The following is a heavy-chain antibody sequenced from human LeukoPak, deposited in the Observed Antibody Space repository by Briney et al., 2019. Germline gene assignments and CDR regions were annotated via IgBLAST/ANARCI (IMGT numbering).Heavy chain of an antibody. D-gene: IGHD6-13*01. J-gene: IGHJ4*02. CDR1: GFTFSGYT. V-gene: IGHV3-21*01. Sequence: PGGSLRLSCAASGFTFSGYTMNWVRQAPGKGLEWVSSISSSSTYIYYADSVKGRFTISRDNAKNSLSLQMNSLRAEDTAVYYCARPRGSSTWVDYGGQGILVTVSS. CDR2: ISSSSTYI. CDR3: ARPRGSSTWVDY.